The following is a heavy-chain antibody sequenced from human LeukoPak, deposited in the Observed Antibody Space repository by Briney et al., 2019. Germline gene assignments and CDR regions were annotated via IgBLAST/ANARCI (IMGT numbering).Heavy chain of an antibody. CDR3: ARDRETTDYYYYGMDV. D-gene: IGHD1-14*01. V-gene: IGHV4-61*01. Sequence: SETLSLTCTVSGGSINSGSYYWSWIRQPPGKGLEWIGYIYYSGSTNYNPSLKSRVTISVDTSKNQFSLKLSSVTAADTAVYYCARDRETTDYYYYGMDVWGQGTTVTVSS. J-gene: IGHJ6*02. CDR2: IYYSGST. CDR1: GGSINSGSYY.